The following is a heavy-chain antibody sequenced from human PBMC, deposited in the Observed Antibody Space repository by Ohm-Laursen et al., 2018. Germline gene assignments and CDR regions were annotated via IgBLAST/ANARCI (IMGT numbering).Heavy chain of an antibody. J-gene: IGHJ3*02. V-gene: IGHV4-31*11. CDR3: ARSGGVTTEVVYAFDI. D-gene: IGHD4-17*01. CDR1: GGSISSGGYY. CDR2: IYYGGSS. Sequence: TLSLTCAVSGGSISSGGYYWSWIRQHPGKGLVWIGYIYYGGSSYYNPSLKSRVTISVDTSKNQFSLKLSSVTAADTAVYYCARSGGVTTEVVYAFDIWGQGTMVTVSS.